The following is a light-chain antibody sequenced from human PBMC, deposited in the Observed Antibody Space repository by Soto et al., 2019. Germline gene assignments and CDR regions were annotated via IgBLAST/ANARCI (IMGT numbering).Light chain of an antibody. CDR1: ESVSSW. V-gene: IGKV1-5*03. Sequence: DIQMTQSPSTLSASVGDRVTITCRASESVSSWLAWFQQYPGKAPKLLIYKASRLESGVPSRFRGSGSGTEVTLNISSLQPDDFAPYYCQQYNAYPLTFGGGTTVEFK. J-gene: IGKJ4*01. CDR2: KAS. CDR3: QQYNAYPLT.